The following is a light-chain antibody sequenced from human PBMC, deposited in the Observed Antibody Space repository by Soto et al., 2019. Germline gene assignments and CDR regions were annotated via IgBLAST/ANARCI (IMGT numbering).Light chain of an antibody. CDR3: HQYNNWPPMYT. CDR1: QNVNSN. CDR2: GAS. V-gene: IGKV3-15*01. Sequence: EIVMTQSPATLSVSPGERATLSCRASQNVNSNLAWYQQKPGQAPRLLIHGASTRATGIPARFSGSGSGTEFTLTISSLQSEDFAVYYCHQYNNWPPMYTFGQGTKLEIK. J-gene: IGKJ2*01.